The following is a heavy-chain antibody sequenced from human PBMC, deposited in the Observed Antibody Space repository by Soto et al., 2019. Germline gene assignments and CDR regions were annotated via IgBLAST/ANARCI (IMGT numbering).Heavy chain of an antibody. CDR2: ISGSDGRT. D-gene: IGHD3-22*01. CDR1: GFTFSSYA. CDR3: AKDGYFDTRGTFDY. J-gene: IGHJ4*01. Sequence: TGGSLRLSCAASGFTFSSYAMIWVRQAPGKGLEWVSGISGSDGRTYFADSVKGRFTISRDNSKNTLYLQMNSLRAEDTAIYYCAKDGYFDTRGTFDYWGQGTLVTAPQ. V-gene: IGHV3-23*01.